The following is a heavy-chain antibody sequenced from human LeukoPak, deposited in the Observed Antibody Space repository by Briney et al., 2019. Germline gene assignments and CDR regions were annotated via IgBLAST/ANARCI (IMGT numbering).Heavy chain of an antibody. CDR3: ASGLGIAAAGEGY. CDR2: IRYDGSNK. Sequence: PGGSLRLSCAASGFTFSSYDMHWVRQAPGMGLEWVAFIRYDGSNKYYADSVKGRFTISRDNSKNTLYLQMGSLRAEDMAVYYCASGLGIAAAGEGYWGQGTLVTVSS. J-gene: IGHJ4*02. CDR1: GFTFSSYD. V-gene: IGHV3-30*02. D-gene: IGHD6-13*01.